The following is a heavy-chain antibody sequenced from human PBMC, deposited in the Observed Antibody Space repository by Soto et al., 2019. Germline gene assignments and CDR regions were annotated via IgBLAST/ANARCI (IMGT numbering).Heavy chain of an antibody. CDR2: ISYDGSNK. J-gene: IGHJ3*02. Sequence: QVQLVESGGGVVQPGRSLRLSCAASGFTFSSYAMHWVRQAPGKGLEWVAVISYDGSNKYYADSVKGRFTISRDNSKNTLYLQMNSLRAEHTAVYYCARETNGAFDIWGQGTMVTVSS. CDR3: ARETNGAFDI. D-gene: IGHD2-8*01. V-gene: IGHV3-30-3*01. CDR1: GFTFSSYA.